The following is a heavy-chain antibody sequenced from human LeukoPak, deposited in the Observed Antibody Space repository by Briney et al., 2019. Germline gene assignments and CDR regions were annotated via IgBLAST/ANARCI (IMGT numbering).Heavy chain of an antibody. CDR1: GYTFTSYG. CDR2: ISAYNGNT. J-gene: IGHJ4*02. D-gene: IGHD6-19*01. Sequence: ASVKVSCKACGYTFTSYGISWVRQAPGQGLEWMGWISAYNGNTNYAQKLQGRVTMTTDTSTSTAYMELRSLRSDDTAVYYCATRRGYSSGWLSGYFDYWGQGTLVTVS. CDR3: ATRRGYSSGWLSGYFDY. V-gene: IGHV1-18*01.